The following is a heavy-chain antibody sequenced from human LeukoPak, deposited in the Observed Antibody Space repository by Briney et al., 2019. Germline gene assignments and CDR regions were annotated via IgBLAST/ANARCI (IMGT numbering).Heavy chain of an antibody. Sequence: QTGGSLRLSCEASGFGVSGNAMAWVRQAAGKGLQWVSGLGSDGRTHYADSVRGRFTISRDESKNTVYLQMNSLRAEDTALYYCAKDILGSSFDCWGQGTLVTVSS. J-gene: IGHJ4*02. CDR3: AKDILGSSFDC. CDR2: LGSDGRT. D-gene: IGHD2-21*01. CDR1: GFGVSGNA. V-gene: IGHV3-23*01.